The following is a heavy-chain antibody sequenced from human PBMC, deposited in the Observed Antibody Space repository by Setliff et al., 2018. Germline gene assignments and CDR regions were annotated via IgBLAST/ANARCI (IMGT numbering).Heavy chain of an antibody. Sequence: ASVKVSCKTSGYTFNDYGIAWVRQAPGQGLEWMGWISPHTGNTYYTPKLHGRVTLTTDASASTAYMELRSLGSDDTAVYYCSRLVRFCTRTACQRLSGGEFWGQGTLVTVSS. CDR3: SRLVRFCTRTACQRLSGGEF. CDR2: ISPHTGNT. V-gene: IGHV1-18*01. D-gene: IGHD2-8*01. CDR1: GYTFNDYG. J-gene: IGHJ4*02.